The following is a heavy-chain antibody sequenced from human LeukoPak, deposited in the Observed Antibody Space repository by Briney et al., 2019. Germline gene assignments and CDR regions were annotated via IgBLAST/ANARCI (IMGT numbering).Heavy chain of an antibody. D-gene: IGHD6-13*01. Sequence: GGSLRLSCAASGFTFSSYWMHWVRQAPGKGLVWVSRINSDGSSTTSADSVKGRFIISRDNAKNTLYLQMNSLRAEDTAVYYCAREGYSSSWFNYWGQGTLVTVSS. J-gene: IGHJ4*02. CDR2: INSDGSST. CDR3: AREGYSSSWFNY. V-gene: IGHV3-74*01. CDR1: GFTFSSYW.